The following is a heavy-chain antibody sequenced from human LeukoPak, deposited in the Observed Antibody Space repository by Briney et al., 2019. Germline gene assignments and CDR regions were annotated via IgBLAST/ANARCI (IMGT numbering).Heavy chain of an antibody. CDR1: GFTVSSKY. Sequence: GGSLRLSCAASGFTVSSKYMTWVRQAPGKGLEWVSVIYRGGNTYYADSVKGRFSISRDNSKNTLYLQMNSLRTEDTAVYYCAKGGGWSWSYYYHHMDVWGKGTTVTISS. CDR3: AKGGGWSWSYYYHHMDV. D-gene: IGHD3-10*01. V-gene: IGHV3-53*05. J-gene: IGHJ6*03. CDR2: IYRGGNT.